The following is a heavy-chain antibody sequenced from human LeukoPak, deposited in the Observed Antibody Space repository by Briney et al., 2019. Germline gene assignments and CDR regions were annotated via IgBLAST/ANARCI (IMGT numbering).Heavy chain of an antibody. D-gene: IGHD6-13*01. CDR1: GYTFTGYY. CDR3: ARGRGSSWPILDY. Sequence: ASVKVSCKASGYTFTGYYMHWVRQAPGQGLEWMGWINPNSGGTNYAQKFQGRVTMTRDTSISTAYMELSRLRSDDTAVYYCARGRGSSWPILDYWGQGTLVTVSS. CDR2: INPNSGGT. J-gene: IGHJ4*02. V-gene: IGHV1-2*02.